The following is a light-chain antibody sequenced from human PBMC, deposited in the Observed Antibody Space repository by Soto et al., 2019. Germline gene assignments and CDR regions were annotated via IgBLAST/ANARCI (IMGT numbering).Light chain of an antibody. J-gene: IGLJ1*01. Sequence: QSALTQPPSASGSPGQSVTISCTGTSSDVGGYNYVSWYQHHPGKAPKLIIYEVDERPSGVPDRFSGSKSGNTASLTVSGLQAEDEADYYCCSYAGSSTYVFGTGTKVTVL. V-gene: IGLV2-8*01. CDR1: SSDVGGYNY. CDR3: CSYAGSSTYV. CDR2: EVD.